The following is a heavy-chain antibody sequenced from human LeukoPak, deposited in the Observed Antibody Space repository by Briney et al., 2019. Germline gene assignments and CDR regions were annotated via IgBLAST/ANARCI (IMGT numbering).Heavy chain of an antibody. J-gene: IGHJ4*02. V-gene: IGHV1-2*02. CDR1: GYTFTGYY. D-gene: IGHD3-10*01. CDR3: ARALPTMVRGKVVNFNFDY. Sequence: ASVKVSCKTSGYTFTGYYMYWVRQAPGQGLAWMGWINPNSGDTDYAQKFQGRVTMTRDTSISTAYMELSRLRSDDTAVYYCARALPTMVRGKVVNFNFDYWGQGTLVTVSS. CDR2: INPNSGDT.